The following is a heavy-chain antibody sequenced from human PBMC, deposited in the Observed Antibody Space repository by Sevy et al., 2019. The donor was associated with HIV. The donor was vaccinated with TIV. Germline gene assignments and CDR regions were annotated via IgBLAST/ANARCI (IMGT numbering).Heavy chain of an antibody. Sequence: SGTLSLTCTVSGGSITSLYWNWIRQPPGKGLEWIANIYYNGHINYNPSLKSRVTLLLDTSKNQFSLRLSSVTAADTAMYYCAGENAWGRGYSWGQGTLVTVSS. J-gene: IGHJ4*02. D-gene: IGHD1-26*01. CDR1: GGSITSLY. V-gene: IGHV4-59*08. CDR3: AGENAWGRGYS. CDR2: IYYNGHI.